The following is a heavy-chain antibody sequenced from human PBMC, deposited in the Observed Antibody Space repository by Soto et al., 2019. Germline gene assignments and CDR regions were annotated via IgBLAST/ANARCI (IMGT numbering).Heavy chain of an antibody. CDR2: ISSSGSTI. CDR1: GFTFSDYY. J-gene: IGHJ4*02. CDR3: AKIRRYAMYYFDY. D-gene: IGHD2-8*01. V-gene: IGHV3-11*01. Sequence: GGSLRLSCAASGFTFSDYYMSWIRQAPGKGLEWVSYISSSGSTIYYADSVKGRFTISRDNAKNSLYLQMNSLRAEDTAVYYCAKIRRYAMYYFDYWGQRTLVTVSS.